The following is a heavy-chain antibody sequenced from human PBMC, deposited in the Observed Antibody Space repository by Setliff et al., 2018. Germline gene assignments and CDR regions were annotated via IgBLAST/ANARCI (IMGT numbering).Heavy chain of an antibody. Sequence: ASVKVSCKASGYTFTTYAISWMRQAPGQGLEWMGWISTYNGKTKYAEKVQGRVTMSTDTSTSTACMELRSLRSDDTAVYFCARAGKYFDDTSGYYYDRDYYFYMDVWGKGTTVTVSS. CDR2: ISTYNGKT. V-gene: IGHV1-18*01. D-gene: IGHD3-22*01. CDR1: GYTFTTYA. J-gene: IGHJ6*03. CDR3: ARAGKYFDDTSGYYYDRDYYFYMDV.